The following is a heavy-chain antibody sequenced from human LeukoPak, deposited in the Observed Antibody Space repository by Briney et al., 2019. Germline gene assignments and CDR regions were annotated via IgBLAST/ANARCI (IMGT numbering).Heavy chain of an antibody. D-gene: IGHD1-26*01. Sequence: GGSLRLSCAASGFTFSSYWMAWVRQAPGKRPEWVANIKQDGSEKYYVHSVKGRFTISRDSAKNSLYLQMNSLRGEDTAMYYCARDKVVGATWFDPWGQGTLVTVSS. V-gene: IGHV3-7*01. J-gene: IGHJ5*02. CDR3: ARDKVVGATWFDP. CDR2: IKQDGSEK. CDR1: GFTFSSYW.